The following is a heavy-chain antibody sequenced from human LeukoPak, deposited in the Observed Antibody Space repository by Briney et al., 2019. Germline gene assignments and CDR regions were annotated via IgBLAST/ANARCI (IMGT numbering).Heavy chain of an antibody. Sequence: PSETLSLTRAVYGGSFSGYYWSWIRQPPGKGLEWIGEINHSGSTNYNPSLKSRVTISVDTSKNQFSLKLSSVTAADTAVYYCARERRSSTSSWGRTYNWFDPWGQGTLVTVSS. CDR3: ARERRSSTSSWGRTYNWFDP. CDR2: INHSGST. V-gene: IGHV4-34*01. D-gene: IGHD2-2*01. J-gene: IGHJ5*02. CDR1: GGSFSGYY.